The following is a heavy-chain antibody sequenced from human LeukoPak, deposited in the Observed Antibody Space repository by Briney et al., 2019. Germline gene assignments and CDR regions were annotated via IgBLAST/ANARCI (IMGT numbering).Heavy chain of an antibody. V-gene: IGHV4-4*07. J-gene: IGHJ2*01. D-gene: IGHD4-17*01. Sequence: PSETLSLTCTVSGGSINSYYWSWIRQPAGKGLEWIGRIYTSGSTNYNPSLKSRVTMSVDTSKNQFSLKLSSVTAADTAVYYCARDYRDYGDYDRYFDLWGRGTLVTVSS. CDR3: ARDYRDYGDYDRYFDL. CDR2: IYTSGST. CDR1: GGSINSYY.